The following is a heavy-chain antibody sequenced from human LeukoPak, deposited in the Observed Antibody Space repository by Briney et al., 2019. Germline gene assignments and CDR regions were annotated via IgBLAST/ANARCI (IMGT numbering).Heavy chain of an antibody. Sequence: SETLSLTCTVSGGSISSSSYYWGWIRQPPGKGLEWIGSIYYSGSTYYNPSLKSRVTISVDTSKNQFSLKLSSVTAADTAVYYCARQGYSSGWFDYWGQGALVTVSS. J-gene: IGHJ4*02. D-gene: IGHD6-19*01. CDR1: GGSISSSSYY. CDR2: IYYSGST. V-gene: IGHV4-39*01. CDR3: ARQGYSSGWFDY.